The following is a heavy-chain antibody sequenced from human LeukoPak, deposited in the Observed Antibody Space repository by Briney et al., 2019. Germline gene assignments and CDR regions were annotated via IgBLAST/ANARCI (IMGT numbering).Heavy chain of an antibody. J-gene: IGHJ4*02. D-gene: IGHD1-26*01. CDR1: GGSISSSNW. CDR2: IYHSGST. CDR3: ARDLGGSYGRGYYFDY. Sequence: SGTLSLTCAVSGGSISSSNWWSWVRQPPGKGLEWIGEIYHSGSTNYNPSLKSRVTISVDKSKNRFSLKLSSVTAADTAVYYCARDLGGSYGRGYYFDYWGQGTLVTVSS. V-gene: IGHV4-4*02.